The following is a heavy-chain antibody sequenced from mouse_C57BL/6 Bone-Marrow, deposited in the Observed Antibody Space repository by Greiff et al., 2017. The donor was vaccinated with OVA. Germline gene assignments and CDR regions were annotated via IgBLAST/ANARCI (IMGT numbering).Heavy chain of an antibody. CDR2: IYPGDGDT. J-gene: IGHJ4*01. D-gene: IGHD2-12*01. Sequence: VQLQESGAELVKPGASVKISCKASGYAFSSYWMNWVKQRPGKGLEWIGQIYPGDGDTNYNGKFKGKATLTADKSSSTAYMQLSSLTSEDSAVYFCARGGYSHYAMDYWGQGTSVTVSS. CDR1: GYAFSSYW. CDR3: ARGGYSHYAMDY. V-gene: IGHV1-80*01.